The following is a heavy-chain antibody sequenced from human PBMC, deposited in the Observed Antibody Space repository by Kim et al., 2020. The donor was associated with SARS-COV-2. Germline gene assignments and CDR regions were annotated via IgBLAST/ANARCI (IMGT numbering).Heavy chain of an antibody. CDR3: TRVSYSRYGY. J-gene: IGHJ4*01. CDR1: GFTFSSSI. CDR2: IRSKAYGWTT. Sequence: GGSLRLSCGGSGFTFSSSIMHWVRQAPGKGLEWVGLIRSKAYGWTTEYAASVRGRFTISRDDSKSIAYLQMNSLKTEDTAVYYFTRVSYSRYGYW. V-gene: IGHV3-49*04. D-gene: IGHD1-20*01.